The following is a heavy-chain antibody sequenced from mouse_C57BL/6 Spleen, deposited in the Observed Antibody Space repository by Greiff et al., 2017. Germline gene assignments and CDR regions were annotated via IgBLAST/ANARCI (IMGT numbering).Heavy chain of an antibody. CDR2: IWWDDDK. Sequence: QVTLKESGPGILQPSQTLSLTCSFSGFSLSTFGMGVGWIRQPSGKGLEWLAPIWWDDDKYYNPALKSRLTISKDTSKNQVFLKIANVDTADTATYYCARIAENYYGSLYYFDYWGQGTTLTVSS. CDR1: GFSLSTFGMG. D-gene: IGHD1-1*01. CDR3: ARIAENYYGSLYYFDY. J-gene: IGHJ2*01. V-gene: IGHV8-8*01.